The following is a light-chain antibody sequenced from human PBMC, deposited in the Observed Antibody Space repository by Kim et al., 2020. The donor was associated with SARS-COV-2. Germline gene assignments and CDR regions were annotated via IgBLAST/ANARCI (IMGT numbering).Light chain of an antibody. Sequence: ELTQPPSASGTPGQRVTISCSGSSSNIGSNYEYWYQQLPGTAPKLLIYRNNQRPSGVPDRFSGSKSGTSSSLAISGLRSEDEADYYCAAWDNSLSAWVFGGGTQLTVL. CDR3: AAWDNSLSAWV. CDR1: SSNIGSNY. V-gene: IGLV1-47*01. CDR2: RNN. J-gene: IGLJ3*02.